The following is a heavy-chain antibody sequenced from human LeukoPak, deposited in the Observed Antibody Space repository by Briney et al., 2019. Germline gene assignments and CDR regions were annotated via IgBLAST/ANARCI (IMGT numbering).Heavy chain of an antibody. Sequence: ASVKVSCKASGYTFTGYYMHWVRQAPGQGLEWMGWINPNSGGTNYAQKFQGRVTMTEDTSTDTAYMELSSLRSEDTAVYYCATAYIKDGEAYYYGSGIGDWGQGTLVTVSS. D-gene: IGHD3-10*01. CDR2: INPNSGGT. CDR1: GYTFTGYY. J-gene: IGHJ4*02. CDR3: ATAYIKDGEAYYYGSGIGD. V-gene: IGHV1-2*02.